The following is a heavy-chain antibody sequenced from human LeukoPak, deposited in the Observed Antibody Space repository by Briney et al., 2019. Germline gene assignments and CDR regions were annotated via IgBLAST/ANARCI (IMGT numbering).Heavy chain of an antibody. V-gene: IGHV4-4*07. D-gene: IGHD3-9*01. CDR3: ARGALRYFDWLKKDYYYMDV. CDR1: GGSISSDY. Sequence: SETLSLTCTVSGGSISSDYWSWIRQPAGKGLEWIGRIYTTGSTNYNPSLKSRVTLSMDTSKNQFSLRLSSVTAADTAVYYCARGALRYFDWLKKDYYYMDVWGEGTTVTISS. CDR2: IYTTGST. J-gene: IGHJ6*03.